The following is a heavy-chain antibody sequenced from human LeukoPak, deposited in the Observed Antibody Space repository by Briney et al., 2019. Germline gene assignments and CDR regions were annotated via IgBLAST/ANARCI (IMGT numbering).Heavy chain of an antibody. CDR2: IYSGGST. Sequence: AGGSLRLSCAASGFTVSSNYMSWVRQAPGKGLEWVSVIYSGGSTYYADSVKGRFTISRDNSKNMLYLQMNSLRAEDTAVYYCASRITMVRGVISYNWFDPWGQGTLVTVSS. CDR1: GFTVSSNY. J-gene: IGHJ5*02. D-gene: IGHD3-10*01. CDR3: ASRITMVRGVISYNWFDP. V-gene: IGHV3-66*01.